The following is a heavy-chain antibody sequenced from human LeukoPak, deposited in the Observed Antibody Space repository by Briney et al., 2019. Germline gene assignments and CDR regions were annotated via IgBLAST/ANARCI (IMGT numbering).Heavy chain of an antibody. CDR3: ARGHGYGDYAN. V-gene: IGHV4-34*01. CDR2: INHSGST. D-gene: IGHD4-17*01. CDR1: GGSFSGYY. J-gene: IGHJ4*02. Sequence: SETLSLTCAVYGGSFSGYYWSWIRQPPGKGLEWIGEINHSGSTNYNPSLKSRVTISVDTSKNQFSLKLSSVTAADTAVYYCARGHGYGDYANWGQGTLVTVSS.